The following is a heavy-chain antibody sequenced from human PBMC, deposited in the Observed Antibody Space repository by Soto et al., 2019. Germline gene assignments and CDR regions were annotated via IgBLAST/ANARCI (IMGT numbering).Heavy chain of an antibody. CDR1: GDSVSSNTAA. V-gene: IGHV6-1*01. CDR3: AGVTWFRSMDV. D-gene: IGHD3-10*01. Sequence: PSQTLSLTCAISGDSVSSNTAAWNWIRQSPSRGLEWLGRIYYRSTWSFDYALSVRSRITIAPDTSKNQFSLHLDSLTPEDTALYCCAGVTWFRSMDVWGQGTPVTVSS. CDR2: IYYRSTWSF. J-gene: IGHJ6*02.